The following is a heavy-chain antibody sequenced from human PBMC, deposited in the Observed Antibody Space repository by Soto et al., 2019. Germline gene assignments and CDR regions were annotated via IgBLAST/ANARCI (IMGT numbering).Heavy chain of an antibody. CDR3: ARVFSGNKEWLDP. V-gene: IGHV4-4*02. D-gene: IGHD3-10*01. CDR2: IFDNDST. Sequence: QVQLQESGPGLVKPWGTLSLTCSVSGASISAGNWWTWVRQPSGMGLEWIGEIFDNDSTNYNPSLKSRVTISIDKSQNQISLKMTSVTAADTAVYYCARVFSGNKEWLDPWGQGTLVTVSS. CDR1: GASISAGNW. J-gene: IGHJ5*02.